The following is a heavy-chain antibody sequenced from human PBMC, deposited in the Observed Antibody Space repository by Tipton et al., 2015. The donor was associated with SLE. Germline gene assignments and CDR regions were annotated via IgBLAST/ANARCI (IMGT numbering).Heavy chain of an antibody. D-gene: IGHD3-9*01. CDR2: IYHSGST. CDR3: ASEPRLWRYFDWLSDAFEI. Sequence: LRLSCAVSGYSISSGYYWGWIRQPPGKGLEWIGSIYHSGSTYYNPSLKSRVTISVDTSKNQFSLKLSSVTAADTAVYYCASEPRLWRYFDWLSDAFEIWGQGTMVTVSS. V-gene: IGHV4-38-2*01. CDR1: GYSISSGYY. J-gene: IGHJ3*02.